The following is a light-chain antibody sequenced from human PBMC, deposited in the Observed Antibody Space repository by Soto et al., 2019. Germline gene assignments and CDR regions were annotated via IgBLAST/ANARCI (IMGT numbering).Light chain of an antibody. CDR3: QQYSSGWT. Sequence: SQLTQSPSTLSASVGDRVTITCRASQSVSTWLAWYQQKPGKAPKLLIYKASYLESGVPSRFSGSGSGTEFTLTISSLQPDDFATYYCQQYSSGWTFGQGTKVDIK. V-gene: IGKV1-5*03. CDR1: QSVSTW. CDR2: KAS. J-gene: IGKJ1*01.